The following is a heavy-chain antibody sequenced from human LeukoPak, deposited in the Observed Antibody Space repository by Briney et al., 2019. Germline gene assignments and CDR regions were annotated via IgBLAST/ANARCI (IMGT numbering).Heavy chain of an antibody. CDR1: GGSISSYY. J-gene: IGHJ6*04. V-gene: IGHV4-59*01. D-gene: IGHD5-18*01. CDR2: IYYSGST. Sequence: SETLSLTCTVSGGSISSYYWSWIGQPRGKGLEWIGYIYYSGSTNYNPSLKSRVTISVDTSKNQFSLKLSSVTAADTAVYYCARGSDTAMGVDYYYGMDVWGKGTTVTVSS. CDR3: ARGSDTAMGVDYYYGMDV.